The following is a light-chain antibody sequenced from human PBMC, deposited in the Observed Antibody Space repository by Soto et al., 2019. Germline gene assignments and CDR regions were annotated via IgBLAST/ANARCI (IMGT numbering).Light chain of an antibody. CDR3: SSYTSSSNYVV. J-gene: IGLJ2*01. V-gene: IGLV2-14*03. CDR1: SSDVGGYNY. CDR2: DVI. Sequence: QSALTQPASVSGSPGQSITISCTGTSSDVGGYNYVSWYQQHPGKAPKLMIYDVINRPSGVCNRFSGSKSGNSASLTISGLQAEDEADYYCSSYTSSSNYVVFGGGTKVNVL.